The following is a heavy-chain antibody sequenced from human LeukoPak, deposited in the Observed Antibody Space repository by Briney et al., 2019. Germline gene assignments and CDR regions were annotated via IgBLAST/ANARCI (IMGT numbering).Heavy chain of an antibody. Sequence: GGSLRLSCAASGFTFSSYWMHWVRQAPGKGLGWVSRINSDGSSTSYAASVKGRFTISRDNAKNTLYLQMNSLRAEDTAVYYCARGSLWGSFDYWGQGTLVTVSS. V-gene: IGHV3-74*01. CDR3: ARGSLWGSFDY. CDR1: GFTFSSYW. J-gene: IGHJ4*02. D-gene: IGHD7-27*01. CDR2: INSDGSST.